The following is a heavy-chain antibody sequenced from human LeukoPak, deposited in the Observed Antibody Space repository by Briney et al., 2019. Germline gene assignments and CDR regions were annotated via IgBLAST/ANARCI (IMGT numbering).Heavy chain of an antibody. D-gene: IGHD2-2*01. Sequence: GGSLRLSCAASGFTFSSSWMSWVRQAPGKGLEWVANIIQDGSAQYYMDSVKGRFTISRDNADNSLYLQMNSLRAEDTAVYYCAIDLFSCSSTSCYVYWGRGTLVTVSS. CDR2: IIQDGSAQ. J-gene: IGHJ4*02. CDR3: AIDLFSCSSTSCYVY. CDR1: GFTFSSSW. V-gene: IGHV3-7*01.